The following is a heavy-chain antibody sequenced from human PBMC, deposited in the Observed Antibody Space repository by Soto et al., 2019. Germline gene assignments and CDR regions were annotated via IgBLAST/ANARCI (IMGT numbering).Heavy chain of an antibody. CDR3: AKVFYDSSGYLYHYDY. D-gene: IGHD3-22*01. CDR2: IGTTFDYV. CDR1: GFTFSRYS. Sequence: GGSLRLSCAASGFTFSRYSMTWFRQAPGKGLEWVSYIGTTFDYVFYADSVRGRFTISRDNSKNTLYLQMNSLRAEDTAVYYCAKVFYDSSGYLYHYDYWGQGTLVTVSS. J-gene: IGHJ4*02. V-gene: IGHV3-21*05.